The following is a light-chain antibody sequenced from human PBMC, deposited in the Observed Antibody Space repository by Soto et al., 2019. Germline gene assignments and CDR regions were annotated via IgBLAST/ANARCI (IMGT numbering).Light chain of an antibody. V-gene: IGLV2-14*01. Sequence: LTQPASVSGSPGQSITISCTGTSSDVGGYNYVSWYQQHPGKAPKLMIYDVSNRPSGVSNRFSGSKSGNTASLTISGLQAEDEADYYCSSYTSSSNVVFGGGTKVTVL. J-gene: IGLJ2*01. CDR2: DVS. CDR3: SSYTSSSNVV. CDR1: SSDVGGYNY.